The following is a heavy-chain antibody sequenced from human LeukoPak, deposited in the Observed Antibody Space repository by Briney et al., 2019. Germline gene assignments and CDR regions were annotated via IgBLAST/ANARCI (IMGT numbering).Heavy chain of an antibody. CDR3: ARLITGTTTAFDI. D-gene: IGHD1-7*01. CDR1: GGYISGYY. V-gene: IGHV4-4*07. Sequence: PSETLSLTCTVSGGYISGYYWSWIRQPAGKGLEWVGSIYTSGSTHYNPSLKSRVTMSVDTSKTQFSLNLSSVTAADTAVYYCARLITGTTTAFDIWGQGTMVTVSS. CDR2: IYTSGST. J-gene: IGHJ3*02.